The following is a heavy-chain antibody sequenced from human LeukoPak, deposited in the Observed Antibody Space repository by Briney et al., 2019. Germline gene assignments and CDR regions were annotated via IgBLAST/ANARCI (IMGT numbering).Heavy chain of an antibody. D-gene: IGHD6-6*01. J-gene: IGHJ6*02. CDR2: IHSGGTT. Sequence: GGSLRLSCAASGFTVSSNYMSWVRQAPGKGLEWVSGIHSGGTTYYADSVKGRFIISRDNSKNTLYLQMNSLRAEDTAVYYCAREARLLAEDYYYGMDVWGQGTTVTVSS. CDR1: GFTVSSNY. CDR3: AREARLLAEDYYYGMDV. V-gene: IGHV3-53*01.